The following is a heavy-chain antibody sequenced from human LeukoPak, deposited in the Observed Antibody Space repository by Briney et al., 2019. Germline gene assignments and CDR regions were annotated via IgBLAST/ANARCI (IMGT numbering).Heavy chain of an antibody. CDR3: ATASYCSGGSCYSHDAFDI. J-gene: IGHJ3*02. D-gene: IGHD2-15*01. CDR2: FDPEDGET. Sequence: ASVKVSRKVSGYTLTELSMHWVRQAPGKGLEWMGGFDPEDGETIYAQKFQGRVTMTEDTSTDTAYMELSSLRSEDTAVYYCATASYCSGGSCYSHDAFDIWGQGTMVTVSS. V-gene: IGHV1-24*01. CDR1: GYTLTELS.